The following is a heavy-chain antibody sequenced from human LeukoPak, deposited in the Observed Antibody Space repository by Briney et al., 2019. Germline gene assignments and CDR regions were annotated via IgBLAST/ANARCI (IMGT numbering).Heavy chain of an antibody. Sequence: SETLSLTCTVSGGSISSGGYYWSWLRQHPGKGLEWIGYIYYSGSTYHNPSLKSRVTISVDTSKNQFSLKLSSVTAADTAVYYCARGRITMIVVGPMFDPGGQGTLVTVSS. CDR1: GGSISSGGYY. CDR2: IYYSGST. D-gene: IGHD3-22*01. J-gene: IGHJ5*02. V-gene: IGHV4-31*03. CDR3: ARGRITMIVVGPMFDP.